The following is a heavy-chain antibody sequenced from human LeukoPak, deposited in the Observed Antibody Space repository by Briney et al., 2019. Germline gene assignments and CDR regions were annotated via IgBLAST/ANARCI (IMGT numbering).Heavy chain of an antibody. CDR3: ARDGYGDYIYYYMDV. D-gene: IGHD5-12*01. J-gene: IGHJ6*03. Sequence: GASVKVSCKASGYTFTSYYMHWVRQAPGQGLEWIGWISPNSGDTNYAQKFQGRVTMTSDTSTSTAYMELNRLTSDDTAVYYCARDGYGDYIYYYMDVWGKGTTVTVSS. CDR2: ISPNSGDT. CDR1: GYTFTSYY. V-gene: IGHV1-2*02.